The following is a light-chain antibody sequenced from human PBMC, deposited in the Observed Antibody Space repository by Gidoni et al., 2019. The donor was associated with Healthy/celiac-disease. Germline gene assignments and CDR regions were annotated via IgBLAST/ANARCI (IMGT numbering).Light chain of an antibody. CDR2: DAS. CDR3: QQYDNLLT. CDR1: QDISNY. Sequence: DIQMNQSPSSLAASVGDRVTITCQASQDISNYLNWYQQKPGKAPKLLIYDASNLETVVPSRFSGSGSGTDFPFTISILQPEDIATYYFQQYDNLLTFGQGTRLEIK. V-gene: IGKV1-33*01. J-gene: IGKJ5*01.